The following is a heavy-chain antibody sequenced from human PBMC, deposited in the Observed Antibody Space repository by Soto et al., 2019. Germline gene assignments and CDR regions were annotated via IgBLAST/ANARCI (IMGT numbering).Heavy chain of an antibody. D-gene: IGHD1-26*01. CDR3: AYVGGTTSGYYDIDL. CDR1: RSTFTRNV. J-gene: IGHJ5*02. Sequence: SVKVSCKGSRSTFTRNVIGWVRQAPGQGLKWKRWISTYNEYMDSAPKCQDILTMTSDTSTTTAYMEVSNVKSDDSARDYCAYVGGTTSGYYDIDLWGQGTPVTVSS. V-gene: IGHV1-18*04. CDR2: ISTYNEYM.